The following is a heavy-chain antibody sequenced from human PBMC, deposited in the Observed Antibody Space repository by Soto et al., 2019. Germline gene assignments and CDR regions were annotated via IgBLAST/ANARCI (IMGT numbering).Heavy chain of an antibody. CDR2: ISSSGGTK. V-gene: IGHV3-30-3*01. CDR1: GFTFSRHS. Sequence: PGGSLRLSCETSGFTFSRHSMHWFRQAPGKGLEWVAVISSSGGTKFYADFVEGRFTISRDNSKDTLYLQMNSPRAEDTAVYYCARAAGCSSTSCSNWFDPWGQGTLVTVSS. CDR3: ARAAGCSSTSCSNWFDP. D-gene: IGHD2-2*01. J-gene: IGHJ5*02.